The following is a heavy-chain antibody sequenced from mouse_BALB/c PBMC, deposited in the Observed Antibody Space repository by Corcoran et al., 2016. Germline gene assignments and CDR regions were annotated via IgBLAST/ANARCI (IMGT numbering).Heavy chain of an antibody. J-gene: IGHJ2*01. CDR3: ASGYDFDY. CDR2: ISYDGSN. V-gene: IGHV3-6*02. CDR1: GYSITSGYY. Sequence: DVQLQESGPGLVKPSQSLSLTCSVTGYSITSGYYWNWIRHFPGNKLEWMGYISYDGSNNYNPSLKNRISITRDTSKNQFFLKLNSVTTEDTATYYCASGYDFDYWGQGTTLTVSS. D-gene: IGHD2-2*01.